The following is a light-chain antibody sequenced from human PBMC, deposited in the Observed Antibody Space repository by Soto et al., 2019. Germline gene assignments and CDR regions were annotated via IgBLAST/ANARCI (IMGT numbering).Light chain of an antibody. CDR1: SGHTTYA. Sequence: QLVLTQSPSASASLGASVKLTCTLSSGHTTYAIAWHHQQPEKGPRYLMKITSDGSHNKADGIPDRFSGSSSGAERYLTISSLQSEDEGDYYCQTWGSVTNGVFGGGTKLTVL. CDR3: QTWGSVTNGV. J-gene: IGLJ3*02. V-gene: IGLV4-69*01. CDR2: ITSDGSH.